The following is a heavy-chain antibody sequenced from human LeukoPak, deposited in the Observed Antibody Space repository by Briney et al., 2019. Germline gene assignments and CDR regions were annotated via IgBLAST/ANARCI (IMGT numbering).Heavy chain of an antibody. CDR3: ARDLWWLRYIDY. J-gene: IGHJ4*02. CDR2: ITPILGIA. D-gene: IGHD5-12*01. V-gene: IGHV1-69*04. Sequence: SVKVSCKASGGTFSSYAISWVRQAPGQGLEWMGRITPILGIANYAQKFQGRVTITADKSTSTAYMELSSLRSEDTAVYYCARDLWWLRYIDYWGQGTLVTVSS. CDR1: GGTFSSYA.